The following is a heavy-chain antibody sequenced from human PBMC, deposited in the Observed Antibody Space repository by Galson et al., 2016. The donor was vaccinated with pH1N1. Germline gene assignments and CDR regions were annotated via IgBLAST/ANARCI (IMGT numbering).Heavy chain of an antibody. CDR2: TYYRSKWYN. CDR3: ARGGFYYDSSGPSYGMVV. D-gene: IGHD3-22*01. CDR1: GDSVSSNSAA. Sequence: CAISGDSVSSNSAAWNWIRQSPSRGLEWLGRTYYRSKWYNDYAVSVKSRITINPGTSKNQFSLQLHSVTPEDTAVYYCARGGFYYDSSGPSYGMVVWGQGTTVTVSS. V-gene: IGHV6-1*01. J-gene: IGHJ6*02.